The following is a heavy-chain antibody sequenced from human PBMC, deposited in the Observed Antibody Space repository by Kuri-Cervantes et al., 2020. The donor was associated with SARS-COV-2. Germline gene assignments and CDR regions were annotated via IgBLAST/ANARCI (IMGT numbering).Heavy chain of an antibody. V-gene: IGHV4-39*07. J-gene: IGHJ4*02. CDR3: ARRGYSNLLDY. CDR2: IYHSGST. Sequence: SETLSPTCTVSGGSISSGYYYWSWIRQPPGKGLEWIGSIYHSGSTHYNPSLKSRVTISVDTSKNQFSLKLSSVTAAATAVYYCARRGYSNLLDYWGQGTLVTVSS. D-gene: IGHD4-11*01. CDR1: GGSISSGYYY.